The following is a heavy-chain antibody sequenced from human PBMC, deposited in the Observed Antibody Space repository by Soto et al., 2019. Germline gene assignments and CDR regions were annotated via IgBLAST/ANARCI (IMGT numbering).Heavy chain of an antibody. CDR2: IKQDGSEK. CDR1: GFTFSSYW. CDR3: ARDLEMATTDYYYYYGMDV. Sequence: PGGSLRLSCAASGFTFSSYWMSWVRQAPGKXLEWVANIKQDGSEKYYVDSVKGRFTISRDNAKNSLYLQMNSLRAEDTAVYYCARDLEMATTDYYYYYGMDVWGQGTTVTVSS. J-gene: IGHJ6*02. V-gene: IGHV3-7*03. D-gene: IGHD5-12*01.